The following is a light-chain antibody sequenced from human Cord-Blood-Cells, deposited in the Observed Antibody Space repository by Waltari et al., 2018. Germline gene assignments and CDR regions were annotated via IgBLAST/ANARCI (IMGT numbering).Light chain of an antibody. CDR3: QQSYSTPIFT. CDR2: AAS. Sequence: DIQMTQSPSSLSASVGDRVTITCRASQSISSYLNWYQQKPGKAPKLLIYAASSLQSGVQSRFSGSGSGTDFTLTISSLQPEDFATYYCQQSYSTPIFTFGPGTKVDIK. CDR1: QSISSY. J-gene: IGKJ3*01. V-gene: IGKV1-39*01.